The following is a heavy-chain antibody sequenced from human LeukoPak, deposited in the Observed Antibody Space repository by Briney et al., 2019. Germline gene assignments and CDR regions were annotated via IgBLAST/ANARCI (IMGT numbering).Heavy chain of an antibody. CDR2: ISSSGNTI. CDR3: ARDRAYYVGAFDI. CDR1: GFTFSSYE. D-gene: IGHD3-22*01. V-gene: IGHV3-48*03. J-gene: IGHJ3*02. Sequence: GGSLRLSCAASGFTFSSYEMNWVRQAPGKGLEWVSYISSSGNTIYYADSVKGRFTNSRDNANNSLYLQMNSLRAEDTAVYYCARDRAYYVGAFDIWGQGTMVTVSS.